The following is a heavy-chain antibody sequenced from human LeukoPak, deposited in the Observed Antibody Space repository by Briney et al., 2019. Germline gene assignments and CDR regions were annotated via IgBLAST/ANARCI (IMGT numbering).Heavy chain of an antibody. D-gene: IGHD7-27*01. J-gene: IGHJ6*02. V-gene: IGHV4-34*01. CDR3: ARGGGLTGDRLTHYYGMDV. CDR2: INHSGST. Sequence: PSETLSLTCAVYGGSFSGYYWSWIRQPPGKGLEWIGEINHSGSTNYNPSLKSRVTISVDTSKNQFSQKLSSVTAADTAVYYCARGGGLTGDRLTHYYGMDVWGQGTTVTVSS. CDR1: GGSFSGYY.